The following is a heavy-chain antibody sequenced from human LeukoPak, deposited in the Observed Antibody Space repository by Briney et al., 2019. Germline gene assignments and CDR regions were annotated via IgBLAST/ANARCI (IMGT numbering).Heavy chain of an antibody. CDR2: ISSSGSTI. Sequence: GGSLRLSCAASGFTFSDYYMSWIRQAPGKGLAWVSYISSSGSTIYYADSVKGRFTISRDNAKNSLYLQMNSLRAEDTAVYYCARDRYDYVWGSYRDYWGQGTLVTVSS. CDR3: ARDRYDYVWGSYRDY. V-gene: IGHV3-11*01. CDR1: GFTFSDYY. J-gene: IGHJ4*02. D-gene: IGHD3-16*02.